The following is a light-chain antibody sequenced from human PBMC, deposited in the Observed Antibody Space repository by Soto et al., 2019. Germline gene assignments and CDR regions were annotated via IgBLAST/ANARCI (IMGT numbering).Light chain of an antibody. J-gene: IGKJ1*01. Sequence: EIVLTQSPGTLSLSPGERATLSCRASQSVAGGSLAWYQHIPGQAPRLLIYGASRRDTGSPVRFSGSGSGTDFTLTITRLEPEDFAVYYCQEYGSSPGTFGQGTKVEIK. CDR1: QSVAGGS. CDR2: GAS. CDR3: QEYGSSPGT. V-gene: IGKV3-20*01.